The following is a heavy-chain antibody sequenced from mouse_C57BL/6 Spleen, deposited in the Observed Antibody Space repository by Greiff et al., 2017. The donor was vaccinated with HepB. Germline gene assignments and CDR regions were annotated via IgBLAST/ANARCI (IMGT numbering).Heavy chain of an antibody. CDR3: ARDDYDRAWFAY. CDR1: GFTFSDYG. V-gene: IGHV5-17*01. J-gene: IGHJ3*01. CDR2: ISSGSSTI. D-gene: IGHD2-4*01. Sequence: EVMLVESGGGLVKPGGSLKLSCAASGFTFSDYGMHWVRQAPEKGLEWVAYISSGSSTIYYADTVKGRFTISRNNAKNTLFMQMTSLRSEDTAMYYCARDDYDRAWFAYWGQGTLVTVSA.